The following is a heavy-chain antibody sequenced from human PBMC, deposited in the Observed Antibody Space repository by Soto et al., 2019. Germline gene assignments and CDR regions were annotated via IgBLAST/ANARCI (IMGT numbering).Heavy chain of an antibody. CDR1: GERFNSCG. Sequence: GASVTVSCKASGERFNSCGRSWVRQANGQGLEWMGWISGYNGNTKYAQKLQGRVTMTTDTSASTAYMELSSLRSEDTAVYYCARAEGWMVQYYYGMDVWGQGTTVTVSS. CDR2: ISGYNGNT. J-gene: IGHJ6*02. CDR3: ARAEGWMVQYYYGMDV. D-gene: IGHD3-10*01. V-gene: IGHV1-18*01.